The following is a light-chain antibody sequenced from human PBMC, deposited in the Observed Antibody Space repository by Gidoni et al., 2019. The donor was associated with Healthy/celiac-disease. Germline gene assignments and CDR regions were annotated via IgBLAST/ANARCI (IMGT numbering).Light chain of an antibody. CDR3: QQYNNWRGT. V-gene: IGKV3-15*01. CDR2: GAS. J-gene: IGKJ4*01. Sequence: EIVIPHSPATLSVSPGERDTLSCRASQSVSSNLAWYQQKPGQAPRLLIHGASTRATGIPARVSGSGSGTEFTLTISSLQSEDFAVYYCQQYNNWRGTFGGGTKVEIK. CDR1: QSVSSN.